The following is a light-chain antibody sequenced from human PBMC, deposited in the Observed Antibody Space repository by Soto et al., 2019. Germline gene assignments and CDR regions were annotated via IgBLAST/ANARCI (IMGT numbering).Light chain of an antibody. CDR3: SSYAGSSVV. V-gene: IGLV2-8*01. CDR1: SSDVGAYNY. Sequence: QSALTQPASVSGSPGQSITISCTGTSSDVGAYNYVSWYQQHPGKAPKVMIYEVSKRPSGVPDRFSGSKSGNTASLTVSGLQAEDEADYYCSSYAGSSVVFGGGTKVTVL. J-gene: IGLJ2*01. CDR2: EVS.